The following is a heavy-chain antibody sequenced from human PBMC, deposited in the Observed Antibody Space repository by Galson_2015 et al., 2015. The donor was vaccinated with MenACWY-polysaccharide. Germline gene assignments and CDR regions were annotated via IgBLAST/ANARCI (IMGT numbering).Heavy chain of an antibody. CDR3: GRVYPGNYYAMGV. V-gene: IGHV5-51*01. D-gene: IGHD2-8*01. Sequence: QSGAEVKKPGESLRISCKVSGYRFAGYWIGWVRQMSGKGLEWVGIIYASDSETRYNPSFQGQVTITADRSTSTAYLHLGSLKASDTAMYYCGRVYPGNYYAMGVWGQGTTVIVTS. J-gene: IGHJ6*02. CDR1: GYRFAGYW. CDR2: IYASDSET.